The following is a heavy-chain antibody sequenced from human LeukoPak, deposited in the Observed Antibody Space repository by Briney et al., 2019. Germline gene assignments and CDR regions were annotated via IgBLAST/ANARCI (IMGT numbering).Heavy chain of an antibody. V-gene: IGHV4-4*07. CDR2: IYTSGST. CDR1: GGSIRSYY. J-gene: IGHJ4*02. D-gene: IGHD3-22*01. Sequence: PSETLSLTCTVSGGSIRSYYWSWIRQPAGKGLEWIGRIYTSGSTNYNPSLKSRVTISVDTSKNQFSLKLSSVTAADTAVYYCAREGYYDSSGYSFDYWGQGTLVTVSS. CDR3: AREGYYDSSGYSFDY.